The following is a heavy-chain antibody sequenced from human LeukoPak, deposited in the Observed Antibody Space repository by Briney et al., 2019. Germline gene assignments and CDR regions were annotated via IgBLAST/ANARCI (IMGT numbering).Heavy chain of an antibody. D-gene: IGHD3-22*01. V-gene: IGHV3-21*01. CDR2: ISSSSSYI. CDR1: GFTFSSYS. Sequence: GGSLRLSCAASGFTFSSYSMNWVRQAPGKGLEWVSSISSSSSYIYYADSVKGRFTISRDNAKNSLHLQMNSLRAEDTAVYYCAKNYYDSSGLFDYWGQGTLSSSPQ. CDR3: AKNYYDSSGLFDY. J-gene: IGHJ4*02.